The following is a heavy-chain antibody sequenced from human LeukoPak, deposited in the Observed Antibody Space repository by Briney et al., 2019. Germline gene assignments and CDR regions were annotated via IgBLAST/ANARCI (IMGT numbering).Heavy chain of an antibody. CDR3: ARDYGRGFDI. V-gene: IGHV1-2*02. D-gene: IGHD3-10*01. Sequence: ASVNVSCMASGYTFSGYYMHWVRQAPGQGLEWMGWINANNGGTNYAQKFQGRVTWTRDTSISTAYMELGRLRSDDTAVYYCARDYGRGFDIWGQGTMVTVSS. CDR2: INANNGGT. J-gene: IGHJ3*02. CDR1: GYTFSGYY.